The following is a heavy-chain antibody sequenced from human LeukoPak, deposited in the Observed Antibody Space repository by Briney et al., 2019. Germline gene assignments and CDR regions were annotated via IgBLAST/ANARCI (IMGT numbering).Heavy chain of an antibody. Sequence: SETLSLTCTVSGGSISSSSYYWGWIRQPPGKGLEWIGSIYYSGSTYYNPSLKSRVTISVDTSKNQFSLKLSSVTAADTAVYYCARDPYDSSGYYFDYWGQGTLVTVSS. CDR3: ARDPYDSSGYYFDY. CDR1: GGSISSSSYY. D-gene: IGHD3-22*01. CDR2: IYYSGST. J-gene: IGHJ4*02. V-gene: IGHV4-39*07.